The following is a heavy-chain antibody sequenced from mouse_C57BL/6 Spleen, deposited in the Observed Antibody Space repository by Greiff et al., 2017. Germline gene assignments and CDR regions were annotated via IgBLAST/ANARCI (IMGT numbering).Heavy chain of an antibody. CDR2: INPNNGGT. Sequence: EVQLQQSGPELVKPGASVKMSCKASGYTFTDYNMHWVKQSHGKSLEWIGYINPNNGGTSYNQKFKGKATLTVNKSSSTAYMELRSLTSEDSAVYYCAITTVVATDAMDYWGQGTSVTVSS. V-gene: IGHV1-22*01. CDR3: AITTVVATDAMDY. CDR1: GYTFTDYN. J-gene: IGHJ4*01. D-gene: IGHD1-1*01.